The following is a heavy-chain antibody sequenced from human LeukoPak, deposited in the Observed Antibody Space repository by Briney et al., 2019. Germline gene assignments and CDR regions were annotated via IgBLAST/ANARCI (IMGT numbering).Heavy chain of an antibody. J-gene: IGHJ3*02. CDR1: GYSFTSYW. CDR3: ARGYHGILTGYLDAFDI. CDR2: IYPGDSDT. V-gene: IGHV5-51*01. Sequence: GESLKISCKGSGYSFTSYWIGWVRQMPGKGLEWMGIIYPGDSDTRYSPSFQGQVTISADKSISTAYLQWSSLKASDTAMYYCARGYHGILTGYLDAFDIWGQGTMVTVSS. D-gene: IGHD3-9*01.